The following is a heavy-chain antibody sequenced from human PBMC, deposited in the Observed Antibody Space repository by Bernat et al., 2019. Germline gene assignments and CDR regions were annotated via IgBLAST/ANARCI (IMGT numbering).Heavy chain of an antibody. CDR2: INTNTGNP. Sequence: QVQLVQSGSELKKPGASVKVSCKASGYTFTSYAMNWVRQAPGQGLEWMGWINTNTGNPTYAQGFTGRFVFSLDTSVSTAYLQICSLKAEDTAVYCCARTYYDFWSGQYYYYYMDVWGKGTTVTVSS. V-gene: IGHV7-4-1*01. CDR3: ARTYYDFWSGQYYYYYMDV. D-gene: IGHD3-3*01. CDR1: GYTFTSYA. J-gene: IGHJ6*03.